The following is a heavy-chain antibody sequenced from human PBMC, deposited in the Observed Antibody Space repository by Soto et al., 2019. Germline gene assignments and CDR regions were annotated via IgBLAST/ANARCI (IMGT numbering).Heavy chain of an antibody. CDR2: LYDVDGS. D-gene: IGHD1-1*01. CDR1: GFTISGKKY. J-gene: IGHJ3*01. V-gene: IGHV3-53*01. Sequence: DEQLVESGGGLIQPGESLRLSCVAFGFTISGKKYVAWVRQAPGKGLEWVSALYDVDGSFYADSVKGRFTTSSDSSKTPVYLQMNDLRPDDTAVYYCATWHEREHAYDVWGQGTTVTVSS. CDR3: ATWHEREHAYDV.